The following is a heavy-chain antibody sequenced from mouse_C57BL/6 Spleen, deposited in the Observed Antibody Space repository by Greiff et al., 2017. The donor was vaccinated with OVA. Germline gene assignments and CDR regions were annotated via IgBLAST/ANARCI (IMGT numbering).Heavy chain of an antibody. D-gene: IGHD1-1*01. J-gene: IGHJ2*01. CDR1: GFPFSDYG. V-gene: IGHV5-17*01. Sequence: EVKLVESGGGLVKPGGSLKLSCAASGFPFSDYGMHWVRQAPEKGLEWVAYISSGSSTIYYADTVRGRFPISRDNAKNTLFLQMTSLRSEDTAMYYCARNYGSSFDYWGQGTTLTVSS. CDR2: ISSGSSTI. CDR3: ARNYGSSFDY.